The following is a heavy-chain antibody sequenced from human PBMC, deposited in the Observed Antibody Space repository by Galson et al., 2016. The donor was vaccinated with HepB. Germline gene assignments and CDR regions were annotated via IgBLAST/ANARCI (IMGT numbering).Heavy chain of an antibody. CDR2: ISGSGNNT. J-gene: IGHJ4*02. CDR3: AKMREMATAKRAFDY. Sequence: SLRLSCAASGFTFSNYAMNWVRQAPGKGLEWVSSISGSGNNTYYADSVKGRFTISRDNSKITLYLQMSGLRAEDTGLYYCAKMREMATAKRAFDYWGQGTFVTVSS. CDR1: GFTFSNYA. V-gene: IGHV3-23*01. D-gene: IGHD5-24*01.